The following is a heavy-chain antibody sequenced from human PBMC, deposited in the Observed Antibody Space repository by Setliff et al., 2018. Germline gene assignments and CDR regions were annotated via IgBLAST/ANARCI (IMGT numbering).Heavy chain of an antibody. CDR3: FGAGTCSY. J-gene: IGHJ4*02. D-gene: IGHD3-10*01. CDR2: INDNGGST. Sequence: GGSLRLSCAASGFTFISYAMHWVRQAPGKGVEYVSAINDNGGSTYYADSVKGRFTISRDNAKNSLSLQMNNLRTEDTAVYYCFGAGTCSYWGRGTLVTVSS. CDR1: GFTFISYA. V-gene: IGHV3-64*02.